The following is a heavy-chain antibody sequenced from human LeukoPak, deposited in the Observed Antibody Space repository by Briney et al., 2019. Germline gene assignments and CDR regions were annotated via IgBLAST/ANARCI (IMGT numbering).Heavy chain of an antibody. D-gene: IGHD6-6*01. CDR3: ARDCPSGAARPYYYYMDI. V-gene: IGHV4-31*03. Sequence: SQTLSLTCTVSGGSISSGGYYWSWIRQHPGKGLEWIGYIYYSGSTYYNPSLKSRVTISVDTSKNQFSLKLSSVTAADTAVYYCARDCPSGAARPYYYYMDIWGKGTTVTVSS. J-gene: IGHJ6*03. CDR1: GGSISSGGYY. CDR2: IYYSGST.